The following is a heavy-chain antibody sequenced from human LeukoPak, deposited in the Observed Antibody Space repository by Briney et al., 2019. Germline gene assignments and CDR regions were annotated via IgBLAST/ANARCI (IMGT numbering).Heavy chain of an antibody. CDR2: IYYSGST. D-gene: IGHD6-13*01. J-gene: IGHJ4*02. Sequence: SETLSLTCTVSGGSISSSSYYWSWIRQPPGKGLEWIGYIYYSGSTNYNPSLKSRVTISVDTSKNQFSLKLSSVTAADTAVYYCARGGLGSWYFFDYWGQGTLVTVSS. V-gene: IGHV4-61*01. CDR3: ARGGLGSWYFFDY. CDR1: GGSISSSSYY.